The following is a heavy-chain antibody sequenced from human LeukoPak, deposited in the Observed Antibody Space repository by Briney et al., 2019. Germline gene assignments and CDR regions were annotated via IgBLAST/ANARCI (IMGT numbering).Heavy chain of an antibody. D-gene: IGHD5-12*01. CDR2: INHSGST. J-gene: IGHJ4*02. Sequence: SETLSLTCAVFGGSFSGYYWSWIRQPPGKGLEWIGEINHSGSTNYDPSLKSRVSISVDTSKNQFSLKLSSVTAADTAVYYCARRNGQDIVPTSRRRYYFDYWGQGTLVTVSS. V-gene: IGHV4-34*01. CDR1: GGSFSGYY. CDR3: ARRNGQDIVPTSRRRYYFDY.